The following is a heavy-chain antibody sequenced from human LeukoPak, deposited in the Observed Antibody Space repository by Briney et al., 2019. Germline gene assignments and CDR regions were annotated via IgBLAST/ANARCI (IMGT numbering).Heavy chain of an antibody. CDR3: AKEGAPYTTNYGMDV. D-gene: IGHD1-26*01. V-gene: IGHV3-23*01. CDR1: GFTFSSYA. J-gene: IGHJ6*02. Sequence: GGSLRLSCAASGFTFSSYAMSWVCQAPGKGLEWVSAISGSGGSTYYADSVKGRFTISRDNSKNTLYLQMNSLRAEDTAVYYCAKEGAPYTTNYGMDVWGQGTTVTVSS. CDR2: ISGSGGST.